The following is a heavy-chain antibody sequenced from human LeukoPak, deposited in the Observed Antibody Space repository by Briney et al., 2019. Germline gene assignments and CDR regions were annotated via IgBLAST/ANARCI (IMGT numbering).Heavy chain of an antibody. D-gene: IGHD3-10*01. CDR1: GFTFGTHA. CDR3: AARPGDLAVPFDY. J-gene: IGHJ4*02. Sequence: GGSLRLSCGASGFTFGTHAMTWARQAPGKGLEYVSLISGSGDITYYAHSLKDRFTISRDNSKNTLYLQMHSLRAEDTAVYYCAARPGDLAVPFDYWGQGTLVTVSS. CDR2: ISGSGDIT. V-gene: IGHV3-23*01.